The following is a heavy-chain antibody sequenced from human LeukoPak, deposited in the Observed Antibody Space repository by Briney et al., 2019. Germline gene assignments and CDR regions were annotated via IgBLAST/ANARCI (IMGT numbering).Heavy chain of an antibody. CDR1: GFTFNSYA. D-gene: IGHD4-23*01. J-gene: IGHJ4*02. CDR3: ADLGGRGWNYGGYYFDY. Sequence: GGSLRLSCAASGFTFNSYAMSWVRQAPGKGLEWVSSISGSGGSTYYADSVKGRFTISRDNSKNTLYLQMNSLRAEDTAVYYCADLGGRGWNYGGYYFDYWGQGTLVTVSS. CDR2: ISGSGGST. V-gene: IGHV3-23*01.